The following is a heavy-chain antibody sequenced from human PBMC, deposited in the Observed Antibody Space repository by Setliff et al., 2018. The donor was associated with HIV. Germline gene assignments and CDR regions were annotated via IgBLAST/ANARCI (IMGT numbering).Heavy chain of an antibody. D-gene: IGHD1-1*01. CDR1: DGSFSGYY. J-gene: IGHJ3*02. CDR2: IDHSGST. V-gene: IGHV4-34*01. Sequence: KPSETLSLTCAVYDGSFSGYYWSWIRQPPGKGLEWIEEIDHSGSTNYNPSLKSRVTISVDTSKKQFSLRLSSVTAADTAVYFCARALANWVGRRAFDIWGQGTMVTVSS. CDR3: ARALANWVGRRAFDI.